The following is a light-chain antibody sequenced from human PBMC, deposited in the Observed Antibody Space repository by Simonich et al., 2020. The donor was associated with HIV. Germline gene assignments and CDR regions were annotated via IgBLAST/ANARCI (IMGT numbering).Light chain of an antibody. CDR1: QSISSY. CDR2: AAS. CDR3: QQSYSTPPYT. V-gene: IGKV1-39*01. J-gene: IGKJ2*01. Sequence: DIQMTQSPSSLSASVGDRVTITCRASQSISSYVNWYQQKPGKAPKLLIYAASSLQSGVPSMFSGSGSGTDFTLTISSLQPEDFATYYCQQSYSTPPYTFGQGTKLEIK.